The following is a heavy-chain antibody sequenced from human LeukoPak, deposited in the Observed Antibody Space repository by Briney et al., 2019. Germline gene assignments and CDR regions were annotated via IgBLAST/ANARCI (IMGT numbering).Heavy chain of an antibody. CDR3: ARAPGIAVAGTSRYYYYMDV. CDR1: AYSMNSLNY. CDR2: IHHSGST. D-gene: IGHD6-19*01. J-gene: IGHJ6*03. V-gene: IGHV4-38-2*01. Sequence: PSETLSLTCAVSAYSMNSLNYWGWIRQPPGKGLEWIASIHHSGSTNYNPSLKSRVTISVDTSKNQFSLKLSSVTAADTAVYYCARAPGIAVAGTSRYYYYMDVWGKGTTVTVSS.